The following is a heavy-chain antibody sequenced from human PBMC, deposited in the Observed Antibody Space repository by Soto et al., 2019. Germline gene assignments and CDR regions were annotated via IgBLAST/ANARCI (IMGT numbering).Heavy chain of an antibody. CDR2: IIPFFGTT. CDR3: ASPNSPPYSSNCYNYFAP. D-gene: IGHD6-13*01. V-gene: IGHV1-69*01. J-gene: IGHJ5*02. Sequence: QVQLVQSGAEVKKPGSSVKVSCKASGGTFKSSAFNWVRQAPGQGLEWMGGIIPFFGTTNYAHKVRDRVTITADDSSSTVSMDLSSLTSDDTAIYYCASPNSPPYSSNCYNYFAPWGQGTLVTVSS. CDR1: GGTFKSSA.